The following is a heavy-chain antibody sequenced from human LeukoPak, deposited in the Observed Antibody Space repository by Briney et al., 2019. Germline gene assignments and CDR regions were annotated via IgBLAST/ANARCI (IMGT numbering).Heavy chain of an antibody. CDR2: IYYSGST. D-gene: IGHD3-22*01. Sequence: SETLSLTCTVSGGSISSYYWSWIRQPPGKGLEWIGYIYYSGSTNYNPSLKSRVTISVDTSKNQISLKLSSVTAADTAVYYCARHGHYYDTSGYYSIPDFWGQGTLVTVSS. V-gene: IGHV4-59*08. CDR1: GGSISSYY. J-gene: IGHJ4*02. CDR3: ARHGHYYDTSGYYSIPDF.